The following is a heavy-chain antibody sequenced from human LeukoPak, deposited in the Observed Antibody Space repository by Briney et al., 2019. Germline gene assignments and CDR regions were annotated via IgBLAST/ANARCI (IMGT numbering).Heavy chain of an antibody. Sequence: SETLSLTCTVSGGSISSYYWSWIRQPPGKGLEWVGYIYYSGSTNSNPSLKSRVTISVDTSKNQFSLKLSSVTAADTAVYYCARVGYSYGTSFDYWGQGTLVTVSS. V-gene: IGHV4-59*01. D-gene: IGHD5-18*01. CDR2: IYYSGST. J-gene: IGHJ4*02. CDR3: ARVGYSYGTSFDY. CDR1: GGSISSYY.